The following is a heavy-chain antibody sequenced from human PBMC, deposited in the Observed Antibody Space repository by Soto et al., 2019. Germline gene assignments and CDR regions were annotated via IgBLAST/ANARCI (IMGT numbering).Heavy chain of an antibody. CDR1: GFTFSDYY. V-gene: IGHV3-11*01. CDR2: ISSSGTGI. J-gene: IGHJ3*02. D-gene: IGHD2-15*01. Sequence: GGSLRLSCAASGFTFSDYYMTWIRQAPGKGLEWASYISSSGTGIYYADSVKGRFTISRDNAKNSLYLQMSSLRAEDTAVYFCARAYSDAFDIWGQVTMVTVSS. CDR3: ARAYSDAFDI.